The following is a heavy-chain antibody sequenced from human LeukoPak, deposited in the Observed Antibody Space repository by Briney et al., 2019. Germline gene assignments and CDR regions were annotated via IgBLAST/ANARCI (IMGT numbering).Heavy chain of an antibody. CDR2: INPNSGGT. CDR3: ATETYHYDSSPFDY. CDR1: GHSFIGYY. J-gene: IGHJ4*02. D-gene: IGHD3-22*01. V-gene: IGHV1-2*02. Sequence: ASVKVSCKASGHSFIGYYMHWVRQAPGQGLEWMGWINPNSGGTNYAQKFQGRVTMTRDTSISTAYMELSRLRSDDTAVYYCATETYHYDSSPFDYWGQGTLVTVSS.